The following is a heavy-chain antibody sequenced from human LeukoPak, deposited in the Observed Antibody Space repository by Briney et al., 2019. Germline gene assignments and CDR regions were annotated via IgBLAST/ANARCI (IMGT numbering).Heavy chain of an antibody. V-gene: IGHV4-4*02. J-gene: IGHJ3*02. CDR1: GGHLSSSNW. D-gene: IGHD7-27*01. CDR2: IYHSGST. CDR3: ARWGMTDAFDI. Sequence: PSETLSLTCAVSGGHLSSSNWWCCAREPPGKGLEWIGEIYHSGSTNYNPSLKSRVTISVDKSKNQFSLKLSSVTAADTAVYYCARWGMTDAFDIWGQGTMVTVSS.